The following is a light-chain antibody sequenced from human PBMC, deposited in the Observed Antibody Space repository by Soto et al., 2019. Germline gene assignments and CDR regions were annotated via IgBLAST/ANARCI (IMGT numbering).Light chain of an antibody. CDR1: QSISSD. V-gene: IGKV1-39*01. CDR3: QQNYSTPLA. J-gene: IGKJ4*01. Sequence: IQMTPTPFSRAASACGAVPISGLASQSISSDLYWYQQKPGKAPNRLIYAASTLESGVPSRFSGSGSGTDFTPTISSLQLEDFATYYCQQNYSTPLAFGGGSKVDIK. CDR2: AAS.